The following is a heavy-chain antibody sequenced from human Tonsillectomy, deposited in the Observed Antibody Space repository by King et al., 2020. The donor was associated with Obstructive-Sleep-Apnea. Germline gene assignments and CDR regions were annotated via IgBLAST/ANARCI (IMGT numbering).Heavy chain of an antibody. CDR2: FDREDGET. D-gene: IGHD3-22*01. CDR1: GYTLTKLS. V-gene: IGHV1-24*01. Sequence: QLVQSGPEVKKPGASVKVSCKVSGYTLTKLSMHWVRQAPGKGLEWMGGFDREDGETIYAEKIQGRVTMTEDTSTDTTYMELSSLRSEDTAVYYCVISYYDSSGNLFDYWGQGTLLTVSS. CDR3: VISYYDSSGNLFDY. J-gene: IGHJ4*02.